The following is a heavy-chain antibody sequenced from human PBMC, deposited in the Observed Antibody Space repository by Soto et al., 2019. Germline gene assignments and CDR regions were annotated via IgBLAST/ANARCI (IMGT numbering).Heavy chain of an antibody. CDR2: IVVGSGNA. CDR3: AADKYYYDSSGYYYGMDV. CDR1: GYTFSSWG. D-gene: IGHD3-22*01. Sequence: KVDCNAAGYTFSSWGLQWLQQTSVQRLEWIGWIVVGSGNANYAPKFQERVIITRNMSTSTAYMELSSLRSEDTAVYYCAADKYYYDSSGYYYGMDVWGQGTTVTVSS. V-gene: IGHV1-58*01. J-gene: IGHJ6*02.